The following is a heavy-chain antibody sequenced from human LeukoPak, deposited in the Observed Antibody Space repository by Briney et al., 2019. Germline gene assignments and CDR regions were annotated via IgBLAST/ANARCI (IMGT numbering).Heavy chain of an antibody. V-gene: IGHV1-2*02. Sequence: ASVKLSCKASGYTFTFHYMHWVRQAPGQGLEWEGWINLNSGGTNNSQKFQGRVTMTRDKSISTAYMELSRLRSDDKAVYYCARGAPQWLLLWVWFDPWGQGTLVTVSS. D-gene: IGHD6-19*01. CDR2: INLNSGGT. J-gene: IGHJ5*02. CDR3: ARGAPQWLLLWVWFDP. CDR1: GYTFTFHY.